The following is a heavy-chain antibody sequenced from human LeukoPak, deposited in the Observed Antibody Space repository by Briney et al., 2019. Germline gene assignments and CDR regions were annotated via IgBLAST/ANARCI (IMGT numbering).Heavy chain of an antibody. Sequence: GGSLRLSCAGSGFTFDDYAMHWVRQAPGKGLEWVSGISWNSGSIGYADSVKGRFTISRDNAKNSLYLQMNSLRAEDTALYYCAKDTVRYDILTGYLDPWGQGTLVTVSS. CDR3: AKDTVRYDILTGYLDP. CDR1: GFTFDDYA. CDR2: ISWNSGSI. D-gene: IGHD3-9*01. J-gene: IGHJ5*02. V-gene: IGHV3-9*01.